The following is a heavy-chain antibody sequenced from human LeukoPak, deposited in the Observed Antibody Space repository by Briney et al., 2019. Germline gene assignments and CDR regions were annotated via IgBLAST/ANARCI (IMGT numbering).Heavy chain of an antibody. D-gene: IGHD1-26*01. CDR3: AKEPPKWELLPYYYYGMDV. CDR2: ISGSGGST. CDR1: GFTFSSYA. V-gene: IGHV3-23*01. J-gene: IGHJ6*02. Sequence: GGSLRLSCAGSGFTFSSYAMSWVRQAPGKGLEWVSAISGSGGSTYYADSVKGRFTISRDNSKNTLYLQMNSLRAEDTAVYYCAKEPPKWELLPYYYYGMDVWGQGTTVTVSS.